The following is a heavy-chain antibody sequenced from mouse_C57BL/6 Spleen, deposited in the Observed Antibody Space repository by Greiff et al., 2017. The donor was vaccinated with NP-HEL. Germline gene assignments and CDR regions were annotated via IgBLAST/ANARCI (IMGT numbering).Heavy chain of an antibody. D-gene: IGHD2-4*01. CDR1: GYSITSGYY. V-gene: IGHV3-6*01. J-gene: IGHJ1*03. Sequence: VQLKESGPGLVKPSQSLSLTCSVTGYSITSGYYWNWIRQFPGNKLEWMGYISYDGSNNYNPSLKNRISITRDPSKNQFFLKLNAVTTEDTATYYCARDEDYDGYWYFDVWGTGTTVTVSS. CDR2: ISYDGSN. CDR3: ARDEDYDGYWYFDV.